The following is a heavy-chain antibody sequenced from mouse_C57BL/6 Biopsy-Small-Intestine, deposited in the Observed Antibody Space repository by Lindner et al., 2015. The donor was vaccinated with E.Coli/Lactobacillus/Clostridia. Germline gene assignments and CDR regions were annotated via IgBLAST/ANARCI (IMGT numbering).Heavy chain of an antibody. J-gene: IGHJ4*01. CDR2: INPYHDSI. V-gene: IGHV1-39*01. CDR3: ARDGYPHYYTMDY. Sequence: VQLQESGAEMVKPGASVKISCKASGYSFTDYNMNWVKQSHGKSLEWIGNINPYHDSISYNQKFKGKATLTVDKSSSTAYMQLNSLTSEDSAVYYCARDGYPHYYTMDYWGQGTSVTVSS. CDR1: GYSFTDYN. D-gene: IGHD2-3*01.